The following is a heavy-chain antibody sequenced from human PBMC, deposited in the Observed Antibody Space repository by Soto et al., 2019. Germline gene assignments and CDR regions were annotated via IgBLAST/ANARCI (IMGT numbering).Heavy chain of an antibody. Sequence: SETLSLTCTVSGGSITTYHWSWIRQTPGKGLEWIGHIHYSGSSNYNPSLKSRVTISLDTSKNQFSLKLSSVTAADTAVYYCSGDMSNRVWYKYWGQGTLVTVSS. D-gene: IGHD1-1*01. V-gene: IGHV4-59*01. CDR2: IHYSGSS. CDR1: GGSITTYH. J-gene: IGHJ4*02. CDR3: SGDMSNRVWYKY.